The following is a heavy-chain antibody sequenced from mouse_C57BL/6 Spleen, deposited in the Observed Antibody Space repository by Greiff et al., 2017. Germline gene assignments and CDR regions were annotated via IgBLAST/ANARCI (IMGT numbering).Heavy chain of an antibody. Sequence: EVKLVESGGGLVQPGGSLSLSCAASGFTFTDYYMSWVRQPPGKALEWLGFIRNKANGYTTEYSASVKGRFTISRDNSQSILYLQMNALRAEDSATYYCARYHGSSYQYLDVWGTGTTVTVSS. CDR3: ARYHGSSYQYLDV. J-gene: IGHJ1*03. D-gene: IGHD1-1*01. CDR2: IRNKANGYTT. CDR1: GFTFTDYY. V-gene: IGHV7-3*01.